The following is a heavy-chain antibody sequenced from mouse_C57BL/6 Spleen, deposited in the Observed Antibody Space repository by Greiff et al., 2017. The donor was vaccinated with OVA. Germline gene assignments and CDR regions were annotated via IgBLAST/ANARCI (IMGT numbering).Heavy chain of an antibody. CDR2: IYPGDGDT. V-gene: IGHV1-82*01. CDR3: ARSGTPYAMDY. J-gene: IGHJ4*01. D-gene: IGHD1-1*02. Sequence: VQLQEFGPELVKPGASVKISCKASGYAFSSSWMNWVKQRPGKGLEWIGRIYPGDGDTNYNGKFKGKATLTADKSSSTAYMQLSSLTSEDSAVYFCARSGTPYAMDYWGQGTSVTVSS. CDR1: GYAFSSSW.